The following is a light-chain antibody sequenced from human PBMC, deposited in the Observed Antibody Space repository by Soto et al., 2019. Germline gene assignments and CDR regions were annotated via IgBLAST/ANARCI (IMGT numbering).Light chain of an antibody. CDR1: QGIRHY. CDR3: QNFDSAPQT. J-gene: IGKJ1*01. Sequence: DIQMYKSPSSLSASVGDRVTITCRASQGIRHYLAWYQQKPGKVPKLLIYEASNLQSGVPSRFRGGGSGTEFTLTISSLQPEDVATDYCQNFDSAPQTFGQGSIVDIK. V-gene: IGKV1-27*01. CDR2: EAS.